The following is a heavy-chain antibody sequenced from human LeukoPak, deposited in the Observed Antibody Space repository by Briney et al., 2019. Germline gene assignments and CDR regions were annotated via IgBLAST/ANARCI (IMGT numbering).Heavy chain of an antibody. CDR3: AKDLGDDVVVTAINY. Sequence: GGSLRLSCAASGFTFSSYAMSWVRQAPGKGLEWVSAISGSGGSTYYADSVKGRFTISRDNSKNTLYLQMNSLRAEDTAVYYCAKDLGDDVVVTAINYWGQGTLVTVSS. V-gene: IGHV3-23*01. D-gene: IGHD2-21*02. CDR2: ISGSGGST. CDR1: GFTFSSYA. J-gene: IGHJ4*02.